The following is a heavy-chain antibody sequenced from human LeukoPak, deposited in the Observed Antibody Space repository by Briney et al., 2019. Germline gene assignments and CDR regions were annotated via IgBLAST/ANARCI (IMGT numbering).Heavy chain of an antibody. CDR3: ARGRTYYYDTSGYYPSIYYGMDV. CDR2: INHSGST. J-gene: IGHJ6*02. Sequence: SETLSLTCTVYGGSFSGYYWSWIRQPPGKGLEWIGEINHSGSTNYNPSLKSRVTISVDTSKNQFSLKLSSVTAADTAVYYCARGRTYYYDTSGYYPSIYYGMDVWGQGTTVIVSS. D-gene: IGHD3-22*01. CDR1: GGSFSGYY. V-gene: IGHV4-34*01.